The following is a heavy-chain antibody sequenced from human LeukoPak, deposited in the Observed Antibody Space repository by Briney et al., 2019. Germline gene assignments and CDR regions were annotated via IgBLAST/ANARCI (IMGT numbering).Heavy chain of an antibody. Sequence: SETLSLTCAVYGGSFSGYYWSWIRQPPGKGLEWIGYIYYSGSTYYNPSLKSRVTISVDTSKNQFSLKLSSVTAADTAVYYCARDRGILGVVIFDYWGQGTLVTVSS. CDR3: ARDRGILGVVIFDY. J-gene: IGHJ4*02. CDR2: IYYSGST. D-gene: IGHD3-3*01. CDR1: GGSFSGYY. V-gene: IGHV4-30-4*08.